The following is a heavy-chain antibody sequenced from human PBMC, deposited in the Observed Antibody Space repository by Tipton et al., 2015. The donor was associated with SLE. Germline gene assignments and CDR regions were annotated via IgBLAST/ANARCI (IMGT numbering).Heavy chain of an antibody. V-gene: IGHV4-34*01. Sequence: LRLSCAVYGGSFSGYYWSWIRQPPGKGLEWIGEINHSGSTNYNPSLKSRVTISVDTSKNQFSLKLSSVTAADTAVYYCARGYWDSSGSPLQHWGQGTLVTVSS. D-gene: IGHD3-22*01. CDR2: INHSGST. CDR1: GGSFSGYY. CDR3: ARGYWDSSGSPLQH. J-gene: IGHJ1*01.